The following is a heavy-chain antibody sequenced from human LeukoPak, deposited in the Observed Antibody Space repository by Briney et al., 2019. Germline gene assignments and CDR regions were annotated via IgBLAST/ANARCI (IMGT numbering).Heavy chain of an antibody. CDR1: GFTFSSYA. J-gene: IGHJ4*02. CDR3: AAYPRVTIFGVAKTDY. Sequence: GGSLRLSCAASGFTFSSYAMSWVRQAPGKGLEWVSAISGSGGSTYYADSVKGRFTIPRDNSKNTLYLQMNRLRAEDTAVYYCAAYPRVTIFGVAKTDYWGQGTLVTVSS. V-gene: IGHV3-23*01. CDR2: ISGSGGST. D-gene: IGHD3-3*01.